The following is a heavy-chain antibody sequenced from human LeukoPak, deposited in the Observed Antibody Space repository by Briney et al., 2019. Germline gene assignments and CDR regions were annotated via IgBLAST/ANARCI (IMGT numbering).Heavy chain of an antibody. CDR2: INHSGST. J-gene: IGHJ4*02. Sequence: PSETLSLTCAVYGGSFSGYYWSWIRQPPGKGLEWIGGINHSGSTNYNPSLKSRVTISVDTSKNQFSLKLSSVTAADTAVYYCARSGSSWYLHYWGQGTLVTVSS. CDR3: ARSGSSWYLHY. V-gene: IGHV4-34*01. D-gene: IGHD6-13*01. CDR1: GGSFSGYY.